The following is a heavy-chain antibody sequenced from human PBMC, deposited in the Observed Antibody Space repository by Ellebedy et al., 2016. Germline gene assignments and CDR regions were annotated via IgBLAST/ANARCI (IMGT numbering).Heavy chain of an antibody. CDR1: GYTFTNYG. CDR2: ISGYTGNT. J-gene: IGHJ6*02. Sequence: ASVKVSXXASGYTFTNYGISWVRQAPGQGLEWMGWISGYTGNTNYAQKFQGRVTMTTDTSTSTAYMELRSLRSDDAAVYFCARPIVGAPGGGDYYYDGMDVWGQGTTVTVSS. D-gene: IGHD1-26*01. CDR3: ARPIVGAPGGGDYYYDGMDV. V-gene: IGHV1-18*04.